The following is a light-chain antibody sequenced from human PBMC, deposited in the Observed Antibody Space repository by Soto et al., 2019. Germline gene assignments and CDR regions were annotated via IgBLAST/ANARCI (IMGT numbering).Light chain of an antibody. V-gene: IGLV2-8*01. CDR2: EVY. CDR1: SSDVGGYNY. J-gene: IGLJ2*01. CDR3: SAYAGSSTWV. Sequence: QSAPTQPPSASGSPGQSVTFSCTGTSSDVGGYNYVSWYQQYPGKAPKLMIYEVYKRHSGVPDRFSGSKSSNTASLTVSGLQPEDEADYYCSAYAGSSTWVFGGGTKLTVL.